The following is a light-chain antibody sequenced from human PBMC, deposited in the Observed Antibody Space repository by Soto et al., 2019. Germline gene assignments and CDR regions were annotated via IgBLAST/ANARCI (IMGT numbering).Light chain of an antibody. CDR3: ISYTSSSTLVV. CDR2: DVS. V-gene: IGLV2-14*01. J-gene: IGLJ1*01. CDR1: SSDVGGYNY. Sequence: QSALTQPASVSGSPGQSITISCTGTSSDVGGYNYVSWYQQHPGKAPKLMIYDVSNQPSGVSNRFSGSKSGNTASLTISGLQAEDEADYYCISYTSSSTLVVFGTGTKFTVL.